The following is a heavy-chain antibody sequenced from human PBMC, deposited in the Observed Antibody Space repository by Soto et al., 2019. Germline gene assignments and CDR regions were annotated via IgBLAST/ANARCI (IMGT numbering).Heavy chain of an antibody. CDR1: GGSISSYY. D-gene: IGHD3-3*01. V-gene: IGHV4-59*01. CDR2: IYYSGST. Sequence: ETLSLTCTVSGGSISSYYWSWIRQPPGKGLEWIGYIYYSGSTNYNPSLKSRVTISVDTSKNQFSLKLSSVTAADTAVYYCARGHTIFGVVTDYYYYGMDVWGQGTTVTVSS. J-gene: IGHJ6*02. CDR3: ARGHTIFGVVTDYYYYGMDV.